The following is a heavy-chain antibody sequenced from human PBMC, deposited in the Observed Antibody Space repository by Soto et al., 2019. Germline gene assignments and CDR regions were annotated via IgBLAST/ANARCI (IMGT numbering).Heavy chain of an antibody. D-gene: IGHD3-16*02. Sequence: QVQLQESGPGLVKPSETLSLTCSVSGGSISDYQWNWIRQPPGKGLVWLGYIYYSGRTNYNPSLKSRVTISLDAFTKQFSLRLWAVSAADTAVYYCARMRGLGEISTYFDYCGQGTLVSVSS. V-gene: IGHV4-59*01. CDR1: GGSISDYQ. CDR2: IYYSGRT. CDR3: ARMRGLGEISTYFDY. J-gene: IGHJ4*02.